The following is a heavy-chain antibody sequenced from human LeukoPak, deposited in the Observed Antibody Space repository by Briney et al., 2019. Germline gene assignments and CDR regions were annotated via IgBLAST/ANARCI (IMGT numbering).Heavy chain of an antibody. J-gene: IGHJ4*02. D-gene: IGHD3-22*01. CDR3: ARGAYYYED. CDR2: ISSSSSTI. Sequence: GGSLRLSCVASGFTFSNAWMNWVRQAPGKGLEWVSYISSSSSTIYYADSVKGRFTISRDNAKNSLYLQMNSLRAEDTAVYYCARGAYYYEDWGQGTLVTVSS. V-gene: IGHV3-48*01. CDR1: GFTFSNAW.